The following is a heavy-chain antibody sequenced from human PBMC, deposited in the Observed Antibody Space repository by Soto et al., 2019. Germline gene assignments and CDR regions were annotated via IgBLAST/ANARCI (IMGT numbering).Heavy chain of an antibody. CDR1: GASVSSGNNY. V-gene: IGHV4-61*01. D-gene: IGHD6-13*01. CDR2: IYYTGST. Sequence: SETLSLTCTVSGASVSSGNNYWSWIRQPPGKTLEWIGYIYYTGSTKYNPSLKSRVTISVDTSKNQFSLKLTSVTAADTAVYYCARDPAPYIAAAGTGFDQWGQGTLVTVS. J-gene: IGHJ4*02. CDR3: ARDPAPYIAAAGTGFDQ.